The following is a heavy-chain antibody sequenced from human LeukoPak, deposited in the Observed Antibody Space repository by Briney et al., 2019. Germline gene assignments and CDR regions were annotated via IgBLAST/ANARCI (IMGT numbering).Heavy chain of an antibody. CDR3: ATVGLYDILTGYYKYNWFDP. J-gene: IGHJ5*02. CDR2: IRYDGSNK. V-gene: IGHV3-30*02. CDR1: GFTFSSYG. Sequence: GGSLRLSCAASGFTFSSYGMHWVRQAPGKGLEWVAFIRYDGSNKYYADSVKGRFTISRDNSKNTLYLQMNSLRAEDTAVYYCATVGLYDILTGYYKYNWFDPWGQGTLVTVSS. D-gene: IGHD3-9*01.